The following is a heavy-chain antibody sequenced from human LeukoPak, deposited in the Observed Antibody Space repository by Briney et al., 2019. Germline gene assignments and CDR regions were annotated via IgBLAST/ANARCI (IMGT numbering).Heavy chain of an antibody. Sequence: ASVKVSCKASGYTFTSYGISWVRQAPGQGLEWMGWISAYNGNTNYAQKLQGRVTMTTDTSTSTAYMELRSLRSDDTAVYYCARDSHPLLIDSSGYYGYWGQGTLVTVSS. CDR1: GYTFTSYG. J-gene: IGHJ4*02. D-gene: IGHD3-22*01. CDR2: ISAYNGNT. CDR3: ARDSHPLLIDSSGYYGY. V-gene: IGHV1-18*01.